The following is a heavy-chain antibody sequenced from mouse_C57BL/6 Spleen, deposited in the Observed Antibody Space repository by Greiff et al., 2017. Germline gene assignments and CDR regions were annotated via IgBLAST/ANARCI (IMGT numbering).Heavy chain of an antibody. Sequence: QVQLKQSGAELVRPGTSVKMSCKASGYTFTNYWIGWAKQRPGHGLEWIGDIYPGGGYTNYNEKFKGKATLTADKSSSPAYMQFSSLTSEDSAIYYCARKSNHGYFDYWGQGTTLTVSS. CDR3: ARKSNHGYFDY. J-gene: IGHJ2*01. CDR1: GYTFTNYW. CDR2: IYPGGGYT. D-gene: IGHD2-5*01. V-gene: IGHV1-63*01.